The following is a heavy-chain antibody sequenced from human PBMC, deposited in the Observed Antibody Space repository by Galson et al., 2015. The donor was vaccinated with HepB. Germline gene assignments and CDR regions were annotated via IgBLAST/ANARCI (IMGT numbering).Heavy chain of an antibody. Sequence: SLRLSCAASGFTFSSYRMHWVRQAPGKGLVWVSRINSDGSSTSYADSVKGRFTISRDNAKNTLYLQMNSLRAEDTAVYYCASRYYYDSSGYYSGDFVDYWGQGTLVTVSS. CDR1: GFTFSSYR. D-gene: IGHD3-22*01. CDR2: INSDGSST. V-gene: IGHV3-74*01. CDR3: ASRYYYDSSGYYSGDFVDY. J-gene: IGHJ4*02.